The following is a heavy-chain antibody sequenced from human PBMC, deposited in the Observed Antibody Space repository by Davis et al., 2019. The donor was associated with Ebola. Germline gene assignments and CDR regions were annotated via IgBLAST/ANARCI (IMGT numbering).Heavy chain of an antibody. V-gene: IGHV4-30-2*01. CDR3: ASFMTTVTTGWFDP. CDR2: IYHSGST. J-gene: IGHJ5*02. CDR1: GGSISSGGSS. D-gene: IGHD4-11*01. Sequence: SETLSLTCAVSGGSISSGGSSWSWIRQPPGKGLEWIGYIYHSGSTYYNPSLKSRVTISVDRSKNQFSLKLSSVTAADTAVYYCASFMTTVTTGWFDPWGQGTLVTVSS.